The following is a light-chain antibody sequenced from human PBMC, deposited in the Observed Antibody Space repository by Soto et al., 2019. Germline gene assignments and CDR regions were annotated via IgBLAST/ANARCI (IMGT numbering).Light chain of an antibody. J-gene: IGLJ2*01. V-gene: IGLV7-46*01. CDR3: LLYYSGARV. CDR1: TGAVTSGHY. CDR2: DTS. Sequence: QTVVTQEPSLTVSPGGTVTLTCGSSTGAVTSGHYPDWFQQKPGKAPRTLIYDTSNKHSWTPARFSGSLLGGKAALTLSGAQPEDEAEYYCLLYYSGARVFGGGTKLTVL.